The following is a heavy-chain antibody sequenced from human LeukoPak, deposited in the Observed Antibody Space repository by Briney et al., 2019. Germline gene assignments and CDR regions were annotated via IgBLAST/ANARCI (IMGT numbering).Heavy chain of an antibody. Sequence: GGSLRLSCAASGFTFSSYSMNWVRQAPGKGLEWVSSISSSSSYIYYADSVKGRFTISRDNAKNSLYLQMNSLRAEDTAVYYCARPLGYCSGGSCYGDAFDIWGQGTMVTVSS. J-gene: IGHJ3*02. D-gene: IGHD2-15*01. V-gene: IGHV3-21*01. CDR2: ISSSSSYI. CDR3: ARPLGYCSGGSCYGDAFDI. CDR1: GFTFSSYS.